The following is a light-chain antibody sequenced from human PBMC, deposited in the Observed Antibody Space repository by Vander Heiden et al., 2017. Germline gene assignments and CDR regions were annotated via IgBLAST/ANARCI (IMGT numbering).Light chain of an antibody. CDR2: GKS. CDR3: QSYDSSLSGPWV. J-gene: IGLJ3*02. Sequence: QSVLTQPPSVSGAPGQRVTISCTGSSSNIGAGYEVHWYQQLPGTAPKLLMYGKSNRPSGVPDRFSSSKSGTSASLAITGLQAEDEADYYCQSYDSSLSGPWVFGGGTKLTVL. CDR1: SSNIGAGYE. V-gene: IGLV1-40*01.